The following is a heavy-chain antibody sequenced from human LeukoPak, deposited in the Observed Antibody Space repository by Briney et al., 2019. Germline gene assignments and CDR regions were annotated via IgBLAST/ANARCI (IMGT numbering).Heavy chain of an antibody. D-gene: IGHD2-2*01. CDR2: IYYSGST. J-gene: IGHJ4*02. CDR3: ARGPPRYCSSTSCYLNY. CDR1: GGSISSGDYY. V-gene: IGHV4-30-4*08. Sequence: SETLSPTCTVSGGSISSGDYYWSWIRQPPGKGLEWIGYIYYSGSTYYNPSLKSRVTISVDTSKNQFSLKLSSVTAADTAVYYCARGPPRYCSSTSCYLNYWGQGTLVTVSS.